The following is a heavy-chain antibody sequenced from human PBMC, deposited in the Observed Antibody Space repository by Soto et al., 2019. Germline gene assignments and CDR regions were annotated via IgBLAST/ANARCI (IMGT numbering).Heavy chain of an antibody. Sequence: PGGSLRLYCAASGFTVSSYAMSWVRQAPGKGLEWVSAISGSGGSTYYADSVKGRFTISSDNSKNTLYLQMNSLRAEDTAVYYCAKDTTSWNYVGFDYWGQGTVVTDSS. CDR2: ISGSGGST. CDR3: AKDTTSWNYVGFDY. CDR1: GFTVSSYA. V-gene: IGHV3-23*01. J-gene: IGHJ4*02. D-gene: IGHD1-7*01.